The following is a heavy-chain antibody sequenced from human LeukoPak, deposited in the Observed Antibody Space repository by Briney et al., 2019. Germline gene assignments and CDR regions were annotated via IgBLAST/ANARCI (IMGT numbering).Heavy chain of an antibody. CDR3: ARDWCLRDYCGNSGCAFDI. D-gene: IGHD4-23*01. CDR2: ISSFNDNT. Sequence: ASVKVSCKASGYIFTNYGISWVRQAPGQGLEWMGWISSFNDNTHSAPKLQGRVTMTTDTSTGTAYMELRSLRSDDTAVYYCARDWCLRDYCGNSGCAFDIWGQGTMVTVS. J-gene: IGHJ3*02. CDR1: GYIFTNYG. V-gene: IGHV1-18*01.